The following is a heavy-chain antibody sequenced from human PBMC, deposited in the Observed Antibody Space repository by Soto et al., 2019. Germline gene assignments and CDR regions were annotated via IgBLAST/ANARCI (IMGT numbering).Heavy chain of an antibody. V-gene: IGHV3-7*01. J-gene: IGHJ4*02. D-gene: IGHD3-22*01. CDR1: GFPFSSYW. CDR2: IKPDGSEK. CDR3: VRGGYFFND. Sequence: EVQLVDSGGDLVQPGESLRPSCAASGFPFSSYWMSWVRQAPGKGLEWVANIKPDGSEKYYVDSVKGRFTISRDNAKTSLYLQMNSLRAEDSALYFCVRGGYFFNDWGQGTLVTVSS.